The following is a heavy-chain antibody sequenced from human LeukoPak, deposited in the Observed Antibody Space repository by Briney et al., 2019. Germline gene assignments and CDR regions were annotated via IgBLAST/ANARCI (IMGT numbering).Heavy chain of an antibody. CDR2: IYYSETT. CDR1: GGSITRNY. Sequence: SETLSLTCTVSGGSITRNYWNWIRQPPGKGLEWIGNIYYSETTNYNPSLKSRVSISLDTSKNLLSLKLSSGTAADTAVYYWADDLGDWGQGTLVTVSS. V-gene: IGHV4-59*13. CDR3: ADDLGD. J-gene: IGHJ4*02. D-gene: IGHD2-21*02.